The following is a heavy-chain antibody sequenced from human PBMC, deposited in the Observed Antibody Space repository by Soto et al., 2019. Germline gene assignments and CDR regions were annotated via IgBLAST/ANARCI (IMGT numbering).Heavy chain of an antibody. D-gene: IGHD3-9*01. Sequence: GGSLRLSCAASGFTFSNAWMNWVRQAPGKGLEWVGRIKSKTDGGTTDYAAPVKGRFTISRDDSKNTLYLQMNSLKTEDTAVYYCLSTYYDILTGPMDVWGQGTTVTVSS. CDR3: LSTYYDILTGPMDV. V-gene: IGHV3-15*07. J-gene: IGHJ6*02. CDR1: GFTFSNAW. CDR2: IKSKTDGGTT.